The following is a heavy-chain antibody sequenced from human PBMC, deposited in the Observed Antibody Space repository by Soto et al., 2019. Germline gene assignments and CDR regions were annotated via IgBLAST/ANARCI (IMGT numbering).Heavy chain of an antibody. CDR2: ISYDGSNK. V-gene: IGHV3-30-3*01. Sequence: GSLRLSCAASGFTFSSYAMRWVRQAPGKGLEWVAVISYDGSNKYYADSVKGRFTISRDNSKNTLYLQMNSLRAEDTAVYYCERDWLNLEVWGQGTTVTVSS. CDR3: ERDWLNLEV. J-gene: IGHJ6*01. D-gene: IGHD6-19*01. CDR1: GFTFSSYA.